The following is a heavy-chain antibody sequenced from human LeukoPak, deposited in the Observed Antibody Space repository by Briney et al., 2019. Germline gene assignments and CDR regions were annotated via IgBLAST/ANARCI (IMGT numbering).Heavy chain of an antibody. V-gene: IGHV3-23*01. J-gene: IGHJ3*02. CDR3: ARDPNGDYIGAFDM. CDR1: GFTFSAYA. D-gene: IGHD4-17*01. Sequence: PGGSLRLSCTASGFTFSAYAMMWVRQAPGKGPEWVSAIRRGGGSAFYADSVKGRFTISRDNSKYTLFLQMNSLRAEDTAVYYCARDPNGDYIGAFDMWGPGTMVTVSS. CDR2: IRRGGGSA.